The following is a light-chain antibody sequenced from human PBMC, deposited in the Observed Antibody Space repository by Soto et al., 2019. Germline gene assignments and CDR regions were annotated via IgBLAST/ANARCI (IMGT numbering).Light chain of an antibody. V-gene: IGLV1-40*01. CDR3: PSYDNSLSAYV. Sequence: QSVLTQPPSVSGALGQRGTISCTGTSSKIGAGSDVHWYQQFPGTAHKRLIFGFNNRPSGVPDRFSGSKSGTSASLAITGLQSEDEADYDCPSYDNSLSAYVFGIGTTLPVL. J-gene: IGLJ1*01. CDR1: SSKIGAGSD. CDR2: GFN.